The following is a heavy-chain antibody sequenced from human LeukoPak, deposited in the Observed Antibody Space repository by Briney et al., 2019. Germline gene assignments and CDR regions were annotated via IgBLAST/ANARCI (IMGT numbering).Heavy chain of an antibody. CDR2: IYSGGST. J-gene: IGHJ6*02. D-gene: IGHD3-10*01. Sequence: QPGGSLRLSCAASGFTVSSNYMSWVRQAPGKGLEWVSVIYSGGSTYYADSMKGRFTISRDNSKNTLYLQMNSLRAEDTAVYYCARPGLFYNYYGSGSPGMDVWGQGTTVTVSS. CDR3: ARPGLFYNYYGSGSPGMDV. CDR1: GFTVSSNY. V-gene: IGHV3-66*04.